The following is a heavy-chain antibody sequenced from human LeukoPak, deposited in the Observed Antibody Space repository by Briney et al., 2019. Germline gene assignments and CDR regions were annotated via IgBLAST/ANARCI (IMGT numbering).Heavy chain of an antibody. Sequence: SETLSLTCTVSDEVITSNNWWSWVLQSPGKGLEWIGEIFHSGTTRYKASLESRVTMLLDKSKNQFSLRLNSVTAADTAVYFCARLRLSGGSFSVGWFDPWGQGIQVTVSS. J-gene: IGHJ5*02. CDR3: ARLRLSGGSFSVGWFDP. CDR2: IFHSGTT. CDR1: DEVITSNNW. D-gene: IGHD1-26*01. V-gene: IGHV4-4*02.